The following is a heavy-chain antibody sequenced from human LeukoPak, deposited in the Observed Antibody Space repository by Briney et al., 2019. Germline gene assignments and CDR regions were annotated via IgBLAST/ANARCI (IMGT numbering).Heavy chain of an antibody. V-gene: IGHV5-51*01. J-gene: IGHJ3*02. Sequence: GASLQISCKGSGYSFTSYWIGWVRRMAGKGLEWMGIIYPGDSDTRYSPSFQGQVTISAGKSISTAYLQWSSLKASDTAMYYCARLEQQLVGGAFDIWGQGTMVTVSS. CDR1: GYSFTSYW. CDR2: IYPGDSDT. CDR3: ARLEQQLVGGAFDI. D-gene: IGHD6-13*01.